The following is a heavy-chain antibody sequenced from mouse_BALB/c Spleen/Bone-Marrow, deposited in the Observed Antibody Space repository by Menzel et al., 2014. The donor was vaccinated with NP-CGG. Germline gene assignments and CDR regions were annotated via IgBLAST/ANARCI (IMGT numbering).Heavy chain of an antibody. D-gene: IGHD2-10*02. J-gene: IGHJ2*01. CDR1: GFTFSSSI. V-gene: IGHV5-6-4*01. CDR3: SRGYGNCFDY. Sequence: EVHGVESGGGLVKPGGSLKLSCSASGFTFSSSIMSWVRQTPEKRLEWVATISTGGTYTYYPDSVKGRFTISRDNAKNTLYLQMSSLKSEDTAMYYCSRGYGNCFDYWGQGTTLTVSS. CDR2: ISTGGTYT.